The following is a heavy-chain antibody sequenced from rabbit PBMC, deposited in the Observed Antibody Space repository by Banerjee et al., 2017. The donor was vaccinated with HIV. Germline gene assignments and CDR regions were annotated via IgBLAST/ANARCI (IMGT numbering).Heavy chain of an antibody. D-gene: IGHD8-1*01. CDR2: IFAGDGIT. Sequence: QLVESGGGLVKPGASLTLTCTASGFTISSYHMGWVRQAPGKGLEWIGDIFAGDGITYYASWVNGRFTISRDNAQNTVDLQMTSLTAADTATYFCARSPDARSSYYFYINLWGPGTLVTVS. CDR1: GFTISSYH. V-gene: IGHV1S7*01. J-gene: IGHJ4*01. CDR3: ARSPDARSSYYFYINL.